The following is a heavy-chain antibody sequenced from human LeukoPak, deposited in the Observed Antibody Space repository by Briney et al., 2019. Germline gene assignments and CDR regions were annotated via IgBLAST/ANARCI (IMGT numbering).Heavy chain of an antibody. Sequence: GGSLRLSCAASGFTFSNTWMNWGRQAPGKGLEWVGRIQSKTAGRTTEYAAPVKGRFTISRDDSKTTLYLQMNSLKTEDTDVYYCATLTVRGVINIWGQGTLVTVSS. CDR3: ATLTVRGVINI. CDR2: IQSKTAGRTT. V-gene: IGHV3-15*01. J-gene: IGHJ4*02. D-gene: IGHD3-10*01. CDR1: GFTFSNTW.